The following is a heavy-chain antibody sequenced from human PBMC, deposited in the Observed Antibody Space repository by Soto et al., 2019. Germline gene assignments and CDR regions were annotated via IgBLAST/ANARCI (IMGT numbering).Heavy chain of an antibody. CDR1: GYTFTSYY. CDR3: ARSRSDTLYYYYGMDG. V-gene: IGHV1-46*01. Sequence: ASVKVSCKASGYTFTSYYMHWVRQAPGQGLEWMGMINPSGGSTSYAQKFQGRVTMTRDTSTSTVYMELSSLRSEDTAVYYCARSRSDTLYYYYGMDGWGQGNTVTVSS. J-gene: IGHJ6*02. CDR2: INPSGGST.